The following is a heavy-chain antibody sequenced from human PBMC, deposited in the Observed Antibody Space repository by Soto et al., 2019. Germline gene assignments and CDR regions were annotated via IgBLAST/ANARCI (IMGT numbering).Heavy chain of an antibody. CDR3: ASVRTLEY. CDR1: VFTFSSFC. CDR2: ISSSRSTI. J-gene: IGHJ4*02. Sequence: PGGSLRLSCAASVFTFSSFCMNLVRQAPGKGLEWLSYISSSRSTIYYADSVKGRFTISRDNAKNSLYMQMNSLRDEDTAVYYCASVRTLEYWGQGTIVTVSS. V-gene: IGHV3-48*02. D-gene: IGHD2-8*01.